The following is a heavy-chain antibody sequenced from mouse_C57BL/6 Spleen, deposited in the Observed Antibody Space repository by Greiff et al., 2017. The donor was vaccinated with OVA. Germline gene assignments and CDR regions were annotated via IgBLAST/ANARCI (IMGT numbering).Heavy chain of an antibody. D-gene: IGHD2-4*01. V-gene: IGHV1-26*01. J-gene: IGHJ4*01. CDR1: GYTFTDYY. CDR3: ARSLYYEGHYYAMDY. Sequence: EVQLQQSGPELVKPGASVKISCKASGYTFTDYYMNWVKQSHGKSLEWIGDINPNNGGTSYNQKFKGKATLTVDKSSSTAYMELRSLTSEDSAVYYCARSLYYEGHYYAMDYWGQGTSVTVSS. CDR2: INPNNGGT.